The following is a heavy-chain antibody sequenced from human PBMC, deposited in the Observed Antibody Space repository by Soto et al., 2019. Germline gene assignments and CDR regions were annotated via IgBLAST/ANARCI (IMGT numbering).Heavy chain of an antibody. D-gene: IGHD6-19*01. V-gene: IGHV1-8*01. J-gene: IGHJ5*02. CDR3: ARGRIIVAGGFDP. Sequence: AEKFQGRLTMTRNTSISTVYMELSSLSFEDTAVYYCARGRIIVAGGFDPWGQGTLVTVS.